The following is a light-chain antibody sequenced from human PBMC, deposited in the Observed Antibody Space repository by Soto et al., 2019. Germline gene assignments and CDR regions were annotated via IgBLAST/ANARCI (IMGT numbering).Light chain of an antibody. V-gene: IGLV2-14*01. CDR2: EVS. J-gene: IGLJ2*01. CDR3: SSYTSRSTEV. Sequence: QPASVSGSPGQSITISCTGTSSDVGGYNYVSWFQQHPGKAPKLMIYEVSNRPSGVSNRFSGSKSGNTASLTISGLQAEDEADYYCSSYTSRSTEVFGGGTKVTVL. CDR1: SSDVGGYNY.